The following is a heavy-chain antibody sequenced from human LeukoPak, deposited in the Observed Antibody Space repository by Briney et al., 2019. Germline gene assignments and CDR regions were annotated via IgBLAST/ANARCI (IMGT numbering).Heavy chain of an antibody. J-gene: IGHJ3*02. CDR1: GGSISSSGYY. CDR2: ISSGGST. V-gene: IGHV4-39*01. Sequence: SETLSLTCTVSGGSISSSGYYWGWIRQPPGKGLEWIGSISSGGSTHYIPSLKSRVTISVDTPKNQFSLKLSSVTAADTAVYYCASQFYDSRKGVAFDIWGQGTMVTVSS. D-gene: IGHD3-22*01. CDR3: ASQFYDSRKGVAFDI.